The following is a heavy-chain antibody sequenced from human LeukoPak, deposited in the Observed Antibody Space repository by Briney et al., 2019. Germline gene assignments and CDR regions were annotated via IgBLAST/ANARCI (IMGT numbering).Heavy chain of an antibody. Sequence: PGGSLRLSCAASGFTFSSYGMHWVRQAPGKGLEWVAVIWYDGSNKYYADSVKGRFTISRDNSKNTLYLQMNSLRAEDTAVYYCAREEAAAEAFDIWGQGTMVTVSS. V-gene: IGHV3-33*01. J-gene: IGHJ3*02. CDR1: GFTFSSYG. CDR3: AREEAAAEAFDI. CDR2: IWYDGSNK. D-gene: IGHD6-13*01.